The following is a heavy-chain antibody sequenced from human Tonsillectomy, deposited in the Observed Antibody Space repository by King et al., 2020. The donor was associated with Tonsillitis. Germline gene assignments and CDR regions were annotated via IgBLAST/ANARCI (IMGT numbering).Heavy chain of an antibody. CDR1: GYTFASFW. V-gene: IGHV5-51*01. J-gene: IGHJ4*02. Sequence: QLVQSGAEVKKPGEFLNISCKASGYTFASFWIGWVRQMPGKGLEWMGIIYPGDSDTIYRPSFQGQVTISADKSISTAYLQWSSLQASDTAIYYCARLTYYYDGSGYFYEPVDQWGQGTLVTVSS. CDR3: ARLTYYYDGSGYFYEPVDQ. D-gene: IGHD3-22*01. CDR2: IYPGDSDT.